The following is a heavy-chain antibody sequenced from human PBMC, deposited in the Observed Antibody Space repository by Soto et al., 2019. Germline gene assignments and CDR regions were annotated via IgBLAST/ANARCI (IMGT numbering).Heavy chain of an antibody. J-gene: IGHJ6*02. D-gene: IGHD2-21*02. Sequence: SVKVSCKASGGTFSSYAISWVRQAPGQGLEWMGGIIPIFGTANYAQKFQGRVTITADESTSTAYMELSSLRSEDTAVYYCARGPLNCGGDCRYGVDVWGQGTTVTVSS. V-gene: IGHV1-69*13. CDR3: ARGPLNCGGDCRYGVDV. CDR1: GGTFSSYA. CDR2: IIPIFGTA.